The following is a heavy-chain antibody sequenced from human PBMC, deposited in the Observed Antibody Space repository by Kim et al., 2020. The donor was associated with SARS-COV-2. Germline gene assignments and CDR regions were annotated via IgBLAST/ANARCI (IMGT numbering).Heavy chain of an antibody. D-gene: IGHD6-6*01. CDR2: IYYSGNT. CDR1: GGSISSSNYY. Sequence: SETLSLTCTVSGGSISSSNYYWGWIRQPPGKGLEWIGYIYYSGNTYYNQSLKSRVTVSVDTSKNQFSLKLSSVTAADTAVYYCARTIAGLPEAFDIWGQGTMVTVSS. V-gene: IGHV4-39*01. CDR3: ARTIAGLPEAFDI. J-gene: IGHJ3*02.